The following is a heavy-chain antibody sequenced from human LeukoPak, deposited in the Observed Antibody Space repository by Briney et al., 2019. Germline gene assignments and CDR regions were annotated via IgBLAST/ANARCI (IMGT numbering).Heavy chain of an antibody. J-gene: IGHJ4*02. D-gene: IGHD6-19*01. Sequence: PGGSLRLSCAASGFTVSSGYMSWVRQAPGKGLEWVSVIYSGGSTYYADSVKGRFTISRDNSKNTLYLQMNSLRAEDTAVYYCARALAVAGLTFDYWGQGTLVTVSS. V-gene: IGHV3-53*01. CDR1: GFTVSSGY. CDR3: ARALAVAGLTFDY. CDR2: IYSGGST.